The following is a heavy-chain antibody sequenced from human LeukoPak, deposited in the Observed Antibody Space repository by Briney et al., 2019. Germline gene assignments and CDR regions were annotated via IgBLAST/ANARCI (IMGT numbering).Heavy chain of an antibody. V-gene: IGHV3-33*01. CDR3: ARDRMVVTGGAFDI. CDR2: IWYDGSNK. Sequence: PGGSLRLSCAASGFTFSSYGMHWVRQAPGKGLEWVAVIWYDGSNKYYADSVKGRFTISRDNSKNTLYLQMNSLRAEDTAVYYCARDRMVVTGGAFDIWGQGTMVTVSS. CDR1: GFTFSSYG. D-gene: IGHD2-21*02. J-gene: IGHJ3*02.